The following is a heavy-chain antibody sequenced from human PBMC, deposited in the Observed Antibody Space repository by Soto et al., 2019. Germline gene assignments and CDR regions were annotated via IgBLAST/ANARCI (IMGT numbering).Heavy chain of an antibody. CDR3: ARDHIAARLGWWFDP. D-gene: IGHD6-6*01. CDR1: GFTFSSYG. Sequence: QVQLVESGGGVVQPGRSLRLSCAASGFTFSSYGMHWVRQAPGKGLEWVAVIWYDGSNKYYADSVKGRFTISRDNSKNTLYLQMNSLRAEDTAVYYCARDHIAARLGWWFDPWGQGTLVTVSS. CDR2: IWYDGSNK. V-gene: IGHV3-33*01. J-gene: IGHJ5*02.